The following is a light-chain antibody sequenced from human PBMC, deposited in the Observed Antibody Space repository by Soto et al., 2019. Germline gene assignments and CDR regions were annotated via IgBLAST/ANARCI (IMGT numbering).Light chain of an antibody. CDR1: GNAVSYQL. CDR2: NVT. CDR3: CSFVGVTNDV. J-gene: IGLJ1*01. Sequence: QSVLTQPASVSGSPGQSITISCSGNAVSYQLVSWYQQQPGKAPKLIPYNVTRRPSGVSNRFSGFKSGTTASLKITGLQAEDEADYYCCSFVGVTNDVFGNGTKLTVL. V-gene: IGLV2-23*02.